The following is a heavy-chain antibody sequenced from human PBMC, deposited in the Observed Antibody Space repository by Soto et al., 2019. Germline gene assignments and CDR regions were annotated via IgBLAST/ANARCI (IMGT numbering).Heavy chain of an antibody. D-gene: IGHD4-17*01. CDR2: IWYDGSNK. V-gene: IGHV3-33*01. CDR3: AGGRLLPPPAKYGMDV. J-gene: IGHJ6*02. Sequence: WGSLRLSCAASGVTFSSYDMHWVRQAQGKGLEWGAVIWYDGSNKYYADSVKGRFTISRDNSKNTLYLQMNSLRAEDTAVYYCAGGRLLPPPAKYGMDVWGQGTTVTVSS. CDR1: GVTFSSYD.